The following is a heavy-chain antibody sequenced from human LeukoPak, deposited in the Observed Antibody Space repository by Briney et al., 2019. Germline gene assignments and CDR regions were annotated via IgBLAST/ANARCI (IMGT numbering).Heavy chain of an antibody. V-gene: IGHV4-34*01. CDR3: AARQLVPVSHWFDP. J-gene: IGHJ5*02. CDR2: INHSGST. D-gene: IGHD6-13*01. CDR1: GGSFSGYY. Sequence: PSETLSLTCAVYGGSFSGYYWSWIRQPPGKGLEWIGEINHSGSTNYNPSLKSRVTISVDTSKNQFSLKLSSVTAADTVVYYCAARQLVPVSHWFDPWGQGTLVTVSS.